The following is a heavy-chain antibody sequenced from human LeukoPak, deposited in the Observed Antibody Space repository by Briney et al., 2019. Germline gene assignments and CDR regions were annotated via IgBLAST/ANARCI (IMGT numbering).Heavy chain of an antibody. CDR2: INAGNGYT. J-gene: IGHJ2*01. D-gene: IGHD1-26*01. Sequence: ASVKVSCKASGYTFTIYAIHWVRQAPGQRLGWMGWINAGNGYTKYSQRFQDRVTFTRDTSASTACMELSSLRYEDTAVYYCARGWELEDWYFDLWGRGTLVTVSS. CDR1: GYTFTIYA. CDR3: ARGWELEDWYFDL. V-gene: IGHV1-3*01.